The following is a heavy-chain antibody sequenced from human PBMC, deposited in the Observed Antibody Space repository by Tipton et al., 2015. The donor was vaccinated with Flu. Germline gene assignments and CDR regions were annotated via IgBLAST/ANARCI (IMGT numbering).Heavy chain of an antibody. CDR1: GGSISSSLYY. J-gene: IGHJ5*02. CDR2: SHFTGGA. Sequence: TLSLTCTVSGGSISSSLYYWGWIRQPPGKGLEWIGNSHFTGGASYNPSLKSRVTLSEDTSKNEFSLILTSVTAADTALYYCARVHNFDFIPKYFDPWGRGILVIVSS. CDR3: ARVHNFDFIPKYFDP. D-gene: IGHD3-9*01. V-gene: IGHV4-39*07.